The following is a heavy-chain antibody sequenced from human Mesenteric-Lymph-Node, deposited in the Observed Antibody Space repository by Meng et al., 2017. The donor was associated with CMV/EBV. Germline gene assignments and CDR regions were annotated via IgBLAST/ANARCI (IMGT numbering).Heavy chain of an antibody. CDR1: GFSLSTSGMC. V-gene: IGHV2-70*20. CDR3: ARMASPYSTHWGYYYYYGMDV. D-gene: IGHD6-13*01. Sequence: SGPTLVKPTQTLTLTCTFSGFSLSTSGMCVSWVRQPPGKALEWLALIDWDDDKYYSTSLKTRLTISKDTSKNQVVLTMTNMDPVDTATYYCARMASPYSTHWGYYYYYGMDVWGQGTTVTVSS. J-gene: IGHJ6*02. CDR2: IDWDDDK.